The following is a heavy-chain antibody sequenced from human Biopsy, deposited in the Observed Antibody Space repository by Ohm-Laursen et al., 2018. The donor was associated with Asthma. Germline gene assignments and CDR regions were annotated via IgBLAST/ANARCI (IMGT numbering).Heavy chain of an antibody. CDR2: ISVYNGNT. D-gene: IGHD3-10*01. V-gene: IGHV1-18*01. CDR1: GYTFNRAG. J-gene: IGHJ6*02. Sequence: GSSVKVSCKTSGYTFNRAGITWVRQAPGQGLEWMGWISVYNGNTKVAQKLQDRVTMITDTSTSTAYMELRSLRSDATAVYFCARAVDYSHYYGIDVWGQGTTVTVS. CDR3: ARAVDYSHYYGIDV.